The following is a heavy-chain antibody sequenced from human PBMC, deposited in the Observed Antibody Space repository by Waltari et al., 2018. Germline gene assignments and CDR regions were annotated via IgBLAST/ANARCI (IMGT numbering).Heavy chain of an antibody. CDR1: GGSISSYY. J-gene: IGHJ4*02. CDR3: ASPTYYYGSGTFSK. V-gene: IGHV4-59*12. CDR2: IYYSGST. D-gene: IGHD3-10*01. Sequence: QVQLQESGPGLVKPSETLSLTCTVSGGSISSYYWSWIRQPPGKGLEWIGYIYYSGSTNYNPSLKSRVTISVDTSKNQFSLKLSSVTAADTAVYYCASPTYYYGSGTFSKWGQGTLVTVSS.